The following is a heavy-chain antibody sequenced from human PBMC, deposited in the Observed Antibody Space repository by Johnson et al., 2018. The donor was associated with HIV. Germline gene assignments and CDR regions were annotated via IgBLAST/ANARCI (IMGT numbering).Heavy chain of an antibody. V-gene: IGHV3-11*01. CDR1: GFTFSDYY. D-gene: IGHD2-15*01. Sequence: QVQLVESGGGLVKPGGSLRLSCAASGFTFSDYYMSWIRQAPGKGLEWVSYISSSGTTIYYEDSVKGRFTISRDNAKNSLYLQMNSLKTEDTAVYYCTTDDVVPPAFDIWGQGTMVTVSS. CDR3: TTDDVVPPAFDI. CDR2: ISSSGTTI. J-gene: IGHJ3*02.